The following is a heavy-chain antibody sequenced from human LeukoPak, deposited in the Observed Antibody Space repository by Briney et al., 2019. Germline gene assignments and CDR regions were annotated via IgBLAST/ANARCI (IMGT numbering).Heavy chain of an antibody. CDR1: GGSISSDY. J-gene: IGHJ4*02. D-gene: IGHD3-22*01. V-gene: IGHV4-59*08. CDR2: IYYSGIT. Sequence: SETLSLTCTVSGGSISSDYWSWIRQPPGKGLEWIGYIYYSGITNYNPSLKSRVTISVDTSKNQFSLKLSSVTAADTAVYYCARLRYDSSGYYYFDYWGQGTLVTVSS. CDR3: ARLRYDSSGYYYFDY.